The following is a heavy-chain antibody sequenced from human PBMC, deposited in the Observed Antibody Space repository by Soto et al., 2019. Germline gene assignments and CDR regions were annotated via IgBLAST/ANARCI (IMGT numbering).Heavy chain of an antibody. CDR2: IYYSGST. CDR1: GGSISSSSYY. Sequence: PSETLSLTCTVSGGSISSSSYYWGWIRQPPGKGLEWIGSIYYSGSTYYNPSLKSRVTISVDTSKNQFSLKLSSVTAADTAVYYCARRLAEHYYYYGMDVWGQGTTVTVS. J-gene: IGHJ6*02. V-gene: IGHV4-39*01. CDR3: ARRLAEHYYYYGMDV. D-gene: IGHD1-26*01.